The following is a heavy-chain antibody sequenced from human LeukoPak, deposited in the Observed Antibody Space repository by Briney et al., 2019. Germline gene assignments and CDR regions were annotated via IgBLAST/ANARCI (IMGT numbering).Heavy chain of an antibody. V-gene: IGHV4-30-4*01. CDR2: IDYSGST. CDR1: VGSITSGDYH. D-gene: IGHD6-13*01. J-gene: IGHJ5*02. Sequence: SETLSLTCTVSVGSITSGDYHWSWIRQPPGKGLEWIGYIDYSGSTYCNPSLKSQATLSVETSKNQFSLRLNSVTVADTDVYYCATYKMGAGGKGSWGQGTLVTVSS. CDR3: ATYKMGAGGKGS.